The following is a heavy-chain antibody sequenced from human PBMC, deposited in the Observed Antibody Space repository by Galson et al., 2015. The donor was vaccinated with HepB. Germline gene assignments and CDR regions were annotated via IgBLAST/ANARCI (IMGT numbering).Heavy chain of an antibody. CDR3: ARAGRDAGFDY. CDR2: IYSGGST. Sequence: SLRLSCAASGFTVNSNYMSWVRQAPGKGLEWVSVIYSGGSTYYADSVKGRFTISRDNSKNTLYLQMNSLRAEDTAVYYCARAGRDAGFDYWGQGTLVTVSS. CDR1: GFTVNSNY. V-gene: IGHV3-53*01. D-gene: IGHD1-26*01. J-gene: IGHJ4*02.